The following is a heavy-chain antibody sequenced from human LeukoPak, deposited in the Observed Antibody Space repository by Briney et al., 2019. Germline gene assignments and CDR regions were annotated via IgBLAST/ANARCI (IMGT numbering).Heavy chain of an antibody. V-gene: IGHV1-46*01. CDR1: GYTFTSYY. Sequence: ASVKVSCRASGYTFTSYYMHWVRQAPGQGLEWMGIINPSGGSTSYAQKFQGRVTMTRDTSTSTVYMELSSLRSEDTAVYYCARGAVPAAISSVDNWFDPWGQGTLVTVSS. CDR3: ARGAVPAAISSVDNWFDP. CDR2: INPSGGST. D-gene: IGHD2-2*01. J-gene: IGHJ5*02.